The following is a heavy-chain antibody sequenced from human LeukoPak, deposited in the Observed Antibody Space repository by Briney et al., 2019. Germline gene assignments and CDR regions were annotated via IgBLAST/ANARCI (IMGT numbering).Heavy chain of an antibody. CDR2: ITASGGAI. Sequence: PGGSLRLSCVASGFSFSSCGMSWVRQAPGKGLEWVSGITASGGAIYYADSVKGRFSISRDNSKDTLFLQMNSLRVEDTAVYYCATSTGYSSSWQPPNDYWGQGTLVTVSS. CDR1: GFSFSSCG. V-gene: IGHV3-23*01. CDR3: ATSTGYSSSWQPPNDY. D-gene: IGHD6-13*01. J-gene: IGHJ4*02.